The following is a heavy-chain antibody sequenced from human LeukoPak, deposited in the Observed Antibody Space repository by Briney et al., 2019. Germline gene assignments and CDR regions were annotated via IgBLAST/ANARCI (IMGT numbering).Heavy chain of an antibody. D-gene: IGHD6-13*01. V-gene: IGHV3-30*18. J-gene: IGHJ6*02. CDR1: GFTVSSNY. CDR2: ISYDGSNK. Sequence: GGSLRLSCAASGFTVSSNYMSWVRQAPGKGLEWVAVISYDGSNKYYADSVKGRFTISRDNSKNTLYLQMNSLRAEDTAVYYCAKDRSAAAALYYYYGMDVWGQGTTVTVSS. CDR3: AKDRSAAAALYYYYGMDV.